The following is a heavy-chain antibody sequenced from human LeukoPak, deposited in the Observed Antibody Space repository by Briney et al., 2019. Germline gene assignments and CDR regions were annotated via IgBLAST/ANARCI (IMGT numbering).Heavy chain of an antibody. CDR3: ARDLRGFIDY. J-gene: IGHJ4*02. D-gene: IGHD5-12*01. Sequence: GGSLRLSCAASGFTVSSSYMTWVRQAPGKGLEWVSVIYSGGSTYYADSVKGRFTISRDNSKNTLYLQMNSLRAEDTAVYYCARDLRGFIDYWGQGTLVTVSS. V-gene: IGHV3-53*01. CDR2: IYSGGST. CDR1: GFTVSSSY.